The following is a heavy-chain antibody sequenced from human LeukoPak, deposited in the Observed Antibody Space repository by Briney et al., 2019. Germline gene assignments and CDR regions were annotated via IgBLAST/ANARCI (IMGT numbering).Heavy chain of an antibody. Sequence: GGSLRLSCAASGFTFSDYWMNWVRQAPGKGLEWVANIKQDGSQKYYVDSVKGRFTISRDKAKNSLSLQMDDLRAEDTAVYYCARDDPDYWGQGTLVTVSS. V-gene: IGHV3-7*01. CDR3: ARDDPDY. J-gene: IGHJ4*02. CDR1: GFTFSDYW. CDR2: IKQDGSQK.